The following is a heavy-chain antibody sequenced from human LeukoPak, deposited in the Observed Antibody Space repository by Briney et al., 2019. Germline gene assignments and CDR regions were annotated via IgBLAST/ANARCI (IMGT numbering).Heavy chain of an antibody. CDR1: GGSINNYY. D-gene: IGHD2-15*01. Sequence: SETLSLTCTVSGGSINNYYWSWIRQPPGGGLEWIGYVYYNGLTRYNPSLNSRVTISVDTSKNQFSLKVNSVTAADTAMYYCARYYNDGSCFSKALDYWGQGTLATVSS. J-gene: IGHJ4*02. CDR3: ARYYNDGSCFSKALDY. V-gene: IGHV4-59*08. CDR2: VYYNGLT.